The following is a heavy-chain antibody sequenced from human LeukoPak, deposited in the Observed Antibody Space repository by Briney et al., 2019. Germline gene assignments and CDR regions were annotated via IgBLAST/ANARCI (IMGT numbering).Heavy chain of an antibody. CDR1: GFSFSTYS. CDR3: AKDSIVVAGTGNFDY. J-gene: IGHJ4*02. V-gene: IGHV3-48*02. Sequence: GGSLRLSCAASGFSFSTYSMNWVRQAPGKGLEWLSYISSSSSPIYYADSVKGRFTISRDNAKNSLYLDMNSLRDEDTAVYYCAKDSIVVAGTGNFDYWGQGTLVTVSS. D-gene: IGHD6-19*01. CDR2: ISSSSSPI.